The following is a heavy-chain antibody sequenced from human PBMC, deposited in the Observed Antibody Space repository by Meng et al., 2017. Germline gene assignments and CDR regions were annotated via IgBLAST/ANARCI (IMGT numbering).Heavy chain of an antibody. D-gene: IGHD3-3*01. J-gene: IGHJ4*02. CDR3: AHSKKTYYDSWSGYLGYYFDY. Sequence: HITLKEARPTLVKPTQTLTLTCTFSGFSLSTSGVGVGWIRQPPGKALEWLALIYWDDDKRYSPSLKSRLTITQDTSKNQVVLTMTNMDPVDTATYYCAHSKKTYYDSWSGYLGYYFDYWGQGTLVTVSS. CDR2: IYWDDDK. V-gene: IGHV2-5*02. CDR1: GFSLSTSGVG.